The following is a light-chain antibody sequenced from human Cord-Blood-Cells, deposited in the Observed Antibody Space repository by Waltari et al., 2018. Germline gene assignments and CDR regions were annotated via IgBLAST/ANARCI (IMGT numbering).Light chain of an antibody. V-gene: IGLV1-40*01. Sequence: QSVLTQPPSVSGAPGQGVTIACTGSSSNIGAGYDEHRYQELPGTAPKLLIYGKSNRPSGVPDRFSGSKSGTSASLAITGLHAEDEADYYCQSYDSSLSGSVFGGGTKLTVL. CDR3: QSYDSSLSGSV. J-gene: IGLJ2*01. CDR1: SSNIGAGYD. CDR2: GKS.